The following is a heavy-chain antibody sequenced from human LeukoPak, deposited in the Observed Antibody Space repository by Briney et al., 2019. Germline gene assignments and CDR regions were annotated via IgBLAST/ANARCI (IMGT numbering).Heavy chain of an antibody. CDR3: ARSDTHHIHSSSWHFDY. J-gene: IGHJ4*02. Sequence: PSETLYLTCSVSGGSIGTNFWSWIRQVPGNGLEWIGYRSYSGSTNYNPSLKSRVSISIDTPKNQFSLELNSVTAADTAVYYCARSDTHHIHSSSWHFDYWGQGTLVTVSS. CDR1: GGSIGTNF. D-gene: IGHD6-13*01. V-gene: IGHV4-59*01. CDR2: RSYSGST.